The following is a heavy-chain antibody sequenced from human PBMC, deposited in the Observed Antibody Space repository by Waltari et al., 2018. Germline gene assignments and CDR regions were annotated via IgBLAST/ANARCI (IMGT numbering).Heavy chain of an antibody. D-gene: IGHD1-26*01. Sequence: EVRLVESGGGLVQPGGSLTLSCAASGFPFSNYGMIWVRQAPGKGLECVSTISGSGGTTFYADSVKGRFTMSKDNSKNTLFLQMNSLRFDDTAEYYCAKSTGSYYEVFDYWGRGTLVTVSS. CDR3: AKSTGSYYEVFDY. J-gene: IGHJ4*02. V-gene: IGHV3-23*04. CDR1: GFPFSNYG. CDR2: ISGSGGTT.